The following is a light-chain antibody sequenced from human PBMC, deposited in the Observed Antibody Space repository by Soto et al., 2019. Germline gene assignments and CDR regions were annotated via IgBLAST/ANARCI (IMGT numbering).Light chain of an antibody. CDR2: DVS. CDR3: QHRNDWPFT. Sequence: EVVLTQSPATLSLSPGERATLSCRANQSVYGYLAWYQQKPGQPPRLLISDVSNRATGIPARFSGSGYGTDFTLTISSLEPEDFAVYYCQHRNDWPFTFGGGTKVEIK. J-gene: IGKJ4*01. V-gene: IGKV3-11*01. CDR1: QSVYGY.